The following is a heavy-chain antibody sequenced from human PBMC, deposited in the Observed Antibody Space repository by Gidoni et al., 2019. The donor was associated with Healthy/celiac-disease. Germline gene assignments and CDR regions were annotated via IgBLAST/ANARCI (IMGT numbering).Heavy chain of an antibody. CDR3: ARLTGYDFWSGYLY. J-gene: IGHJ4*02. CDR2: LYPGYSDT. V-gene: IGHV5-51*01. CDR1: SYILTSYW. D-gene: IGHD3-3*01. Sequence: PLVQSGAEVNTPVESLKISCKGPSYILTSYWTGWVRQMPGKGPEWMGLLYPGYSDTRYSPSFQGQVTISADKSISTAYLQWSSLKASDTAMYYCARLTGYDFWSGYLYWGQGTLVTVSS.